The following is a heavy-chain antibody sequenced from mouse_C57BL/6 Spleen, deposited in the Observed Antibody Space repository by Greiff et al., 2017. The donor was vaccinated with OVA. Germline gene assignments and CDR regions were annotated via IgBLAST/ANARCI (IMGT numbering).Heavy chain of an antibody. CDR3: ASTGGSSQYYFDY. CDR2: IDPSDSET. J-gene: IGHJ2*01. Sequence: QVQLQQPGAELVRPGSSVKLSCKASGYTFTSYWMHWVKQRPIQGLEWIGNIDPSDSETHYTQKFKDKATLTVDKSSSTAYMQLSSLTSEDSAVYYCASTGGSSQYYFDYWGQGTTLTVSS. D-gene: IGHD1-1*01. V-gene: IGHV1-52*01. CDR1: GYTFTSYW.